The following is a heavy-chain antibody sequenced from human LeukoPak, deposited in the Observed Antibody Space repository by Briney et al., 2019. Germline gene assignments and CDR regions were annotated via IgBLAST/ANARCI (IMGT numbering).Heavy chain of an antibody. CDR1: GGSISSYY. J-gene: IGHJ3*02. D-gene: IGHD6-19*01. CDR3: ARARIAVAGRADAFDI. Sequence: PSETLSLTCTASGGSISSYYWSWIRQPPGKGLESIGYIYYSGSTNYNPSLKSRVTISVDTSKNQFSLKLSSVTAADTAVYYCARARIAVAGRADAFDIWGQGTMVTVSS. CDR2: IYYSGST. V-gene: IGHV4-59*01.